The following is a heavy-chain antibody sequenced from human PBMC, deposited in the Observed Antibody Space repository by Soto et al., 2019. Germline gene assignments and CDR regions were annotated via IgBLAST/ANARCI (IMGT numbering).Heavy chain of an antibody. V-gene: IGHV3-7*01. CDR2: INQDGGQK. CDR1: GIRFTSSW. Sequence: LRLSCAASGIRFTSSWMSWVRQAPGKGLEWVAHINQDGGQKYYVDSAKGRFTISRDNAKTSLYLQMNSLRAEDTAVFYCVSWADAADEDYFHHWGQGTLVTVSS. J-gene: IGHJ1*01. D-gene: IGHD3-16*01. CDR3: VSWADAADEDYFHH.